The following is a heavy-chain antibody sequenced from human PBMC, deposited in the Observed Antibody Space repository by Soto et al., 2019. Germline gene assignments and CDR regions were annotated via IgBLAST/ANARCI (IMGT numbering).Heavy chain of an antibody. D-gene: IGHD3-9*01. Sequence: ASVKVSCKASGYTFTSYDINWVRQATGQGLEWMGWMNPNSGNTGYAQKFQGRVTMTRNTSISTAYMELSSLRSEDTAVYYCARILRGNFLTGYAPYYYYYAMDVWGQGTTVTVSS. CDR3: ARILRGNFLTGYAPYYYYYAMDV. CDR1: GYTFTSYD. V-gene: IGHV1-8*01. J-gene: IGHJ6*02. CDR2: MNPNSGNT.